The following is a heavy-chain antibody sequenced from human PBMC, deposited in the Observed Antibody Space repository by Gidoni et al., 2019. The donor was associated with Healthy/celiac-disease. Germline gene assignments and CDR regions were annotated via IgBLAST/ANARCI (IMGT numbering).Heavy chain of an antibody. CDR1: GFTFSSYA. CDR3: AKDSRYYDFWSGYSFDY. J-gene: IGHJ4*02. Sequence: EVQLLESGGGLVQPGGSLRLSCAASGFTFSSYAMRWVRQAPGKGLEWVSAISGSGGSTYYADSVKGRFTISRDNSKNTLYLQMNSLRAEDTAVYYCAKDSRYYDFWSGYSFDYWGQGTLVTVSS. V-gene: IGHV3-23*01. CDR2: ISGSGGST. D-gene: IGHD3-3*01.